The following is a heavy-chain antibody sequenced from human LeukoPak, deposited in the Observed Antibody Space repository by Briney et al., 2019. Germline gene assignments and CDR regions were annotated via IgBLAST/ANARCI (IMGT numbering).Heavy chain of an antibody. V-gene: IGHV4-4*07. J-gene: IGHJ3*02. Sequence: KPSETLSLTCSVSGASIRGYSWSWLRQPAGKGLEWIGRIHTSASTEYNPSLKSRVTMSVDTSKNQFSLKLNSVTAADTAVYFCARDDNSEYSDDAFDIWGQGTLVTVSS. CDR2: IHTSAST. D-gene: IGHD1-26*01. CDR1: GASIRGYS. CDR3: ARDDNSEYSDDAFDI.